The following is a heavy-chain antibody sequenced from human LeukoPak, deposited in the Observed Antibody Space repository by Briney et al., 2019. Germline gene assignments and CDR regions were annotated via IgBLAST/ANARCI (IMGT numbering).Heavy chain of an antibody. D-gene: IGHD2-21*02. J-gene: IGHJ3*02. V-gene: IGHV4-4*02. CDR2: INHSGST. CDR3: ARTNKDCGGDCYSGDIAFDI. Sequence: SETLSLTCAVSGGSIKSNNWRSWVRQPPGKGLEWIGEINHSGSTNYNPSLKSRVTISVDTSKNQFSLKLSSVTAADTAVYYCARTNKDCGGDCYSGDIAFDIWGQGTMVTVSS. CDR1: GGSIKSNNW.